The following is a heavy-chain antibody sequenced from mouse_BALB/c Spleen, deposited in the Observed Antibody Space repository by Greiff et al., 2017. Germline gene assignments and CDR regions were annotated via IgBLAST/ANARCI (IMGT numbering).Heavy chain of an antibody. J-gene: IGHJ2*01. D-gene: IGHD4-1*01. V-gene: IGHV5-17*02. CDR3: ARSGAGTWDY. CDR1: GFTFSSFG. Sequence: EVQRVESGGGLVQPGGSLKLSCAASGFTFSSFGMHWVRQAPEKGLEWVAYISSGSSTIYYADTVKGRFTISRDNPKNTLFLQMTSLRSEDTAMYYCARSGAGTWDYWGQGTTLTVSS. CDR2: ISSGSSTI.